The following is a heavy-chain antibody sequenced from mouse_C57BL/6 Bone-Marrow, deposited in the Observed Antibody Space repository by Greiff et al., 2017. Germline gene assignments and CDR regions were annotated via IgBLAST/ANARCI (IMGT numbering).Heavy chain of an antibody. CDR3: TGGYGSRRIFAY. Sequence: EVQLQESGGGLVQPGGSMKLSCVASGFTFSNYWMNWVRQSPEKGLEWVAQIRLKSDNYATHYAESVKGRFTISRDDSKSSVYLQMNNLRAEDTGIYYCTGGYGSRRIFAYWGQGTLVTVSA. CDR2: IRLKSDNYAT. V-gene: IGHV6-3*01. D-gene: IGHD1-1*01. CDR1: GFTFSNYW. J-gene: IGHJ3*01.